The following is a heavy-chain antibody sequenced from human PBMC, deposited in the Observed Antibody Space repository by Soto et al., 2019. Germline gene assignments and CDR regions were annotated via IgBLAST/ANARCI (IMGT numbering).Heavy chain of an antibody. CDR1: GGSISSYY. D-gene: IGHD1-20*01. J-gene: IGHJ3*02. CDR2: IYYSGST. V-gene: IGHV4-59*08. Sequence: QVQLQESGPGLVKPSETLSLTCTVSGGSISSYYWSWIRQPPGKGLEWIGYIYYSGSTNYNPSLKSRVTISGDTSKNQFSRTLSSVTAADTAVYYGARRYGNAFDIWGQGTMVTVSS. CDR3: ARRYGNAFDI.